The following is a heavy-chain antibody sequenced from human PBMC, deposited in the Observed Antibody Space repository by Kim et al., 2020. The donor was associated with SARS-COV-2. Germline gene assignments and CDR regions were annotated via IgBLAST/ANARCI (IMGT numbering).Heavy chain of an antibody. J-gene: IGHJ4*02. V-gene: IGHV3-9*01. CDR3: AKDSAVAQSEQVDY. Sequence: YADYVKGRFTISRDNAKNTLYLQMNSLGVEETAFYYCAKDSAVAQSEQVDYWGQGTLVTVSS. D-gene: IGHD2-15*01.